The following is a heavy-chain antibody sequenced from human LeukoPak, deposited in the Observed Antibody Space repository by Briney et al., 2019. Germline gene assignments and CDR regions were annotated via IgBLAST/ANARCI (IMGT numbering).Heavy chain of an antibody. J-gene: IGHJ4*02. V-gene: IGHV4-38-2*01. CDR1: RYSLSSGYY. Sequence: PSETLSLTRAVSRYSLSSGYYWGLIRQPPGKGLEWTGRIYHSGSTHYNPSLKSRVDISVDTSKNQFSLKLNSVTAADTAVYYCARNGTNNYFDYWGQGTLVTVSS. CDR3: ARNGTNNYFDY. CDR2: IYHSGST. D-gene: IGHD2-2*01.